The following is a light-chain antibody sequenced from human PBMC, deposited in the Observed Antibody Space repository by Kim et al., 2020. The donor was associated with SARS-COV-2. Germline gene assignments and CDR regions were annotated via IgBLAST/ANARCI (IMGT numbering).Light chain of an antibody. Sequence: ASVGDRVTITCRASQGINNYLAWYQQRPGKVPKLLIYAASTLQSGGPSRFSGSGFGTDFTLTISSLQPEDGATYYCQKYNSAPWTFGRGTKVDIK. CDR2: AAS. J-gene: IGKJ1*01. CDR1: QGINNY. CDR3: QKYNSAPWT. V-gene: IGKV1-27*01.